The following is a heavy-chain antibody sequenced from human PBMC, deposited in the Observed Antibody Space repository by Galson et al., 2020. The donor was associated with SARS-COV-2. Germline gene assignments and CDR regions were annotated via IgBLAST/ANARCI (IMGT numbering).Heavy chain of an antibody. J-gene: IGHJ4*02. CDR2: ISSSSSYI. V-gene: IGHV3-21*01. Sequence: GGSLRLSCAASGFTFSSYSMNWVRQAPGKGLEWVSSISSSSSYIYYADSVKGRFTISRDNAKNSLYLQMNSLRAEDTAVYYCARDRWGEGEYYFDYWGQGTLVTVSS. D-gene: IGHD3-16*01. CDR3: ARDRWGEGEYYFDY. CDR1: GFTFSSYS.